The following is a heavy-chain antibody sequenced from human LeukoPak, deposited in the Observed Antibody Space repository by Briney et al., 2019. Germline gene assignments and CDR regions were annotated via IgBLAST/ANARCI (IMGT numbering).Heavy chain of an antibody. CDR2: ISYDGSNK. CDR3: AKELAAAGDY. CDR1: GFTFSSYG. D-gene: IGHD6-13*01. J-gene: IGHJ4*02. Sequence: GGSLRLSRAASGFTFSSYGMHWVRQAPGKGLEWVAVISYDGSNKYYADSVKGRFTISRDNSKNTLYLQMNSLRAEDTAVYYRAKELAAAGDYWGQGTLVTVSS. V-gene: IGHV3-30*18.